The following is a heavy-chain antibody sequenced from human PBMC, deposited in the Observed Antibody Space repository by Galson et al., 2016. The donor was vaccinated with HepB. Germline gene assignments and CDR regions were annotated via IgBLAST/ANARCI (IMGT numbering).Heavy chain of an antibody. CDR2: ISSSGDAV. Sequence: SLRLSCAPSGFTFSSFSMHWVRQAPGKWLEWLSYISSSGDAVYYADSVRGRFTISRDNAKNSLFLQMNSLRVEDTAVYYCARDLGVHAGNYWGQGTLVSVSS. V-gene: IGHV3-48*01. CDR1: GFTFSSFS. CDR3: ARDLGVHAGNY. J-gene: IGHJ4*02. D-gene: IGHD3-16*01.